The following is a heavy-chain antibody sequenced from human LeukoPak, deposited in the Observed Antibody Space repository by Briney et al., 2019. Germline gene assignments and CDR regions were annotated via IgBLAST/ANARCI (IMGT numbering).Heavy chain of an antibody. CDR3: GRDSGSYGNDC. CDR2: IYYSGGT. CDR1: GGSISSYY. V-gene: IGHV4-59*05. D-gene: IGHD1-26*01. Sequence: SETLSLTCTVSGGSISSYYWSWIRQPPGKGLEWIGSIYYSGGTFYNPSLKSRVTISVDTSKNQFSLKLSSVTAADTAVYYCGRDSGSYGNDCWGQGTLVTVSS. J-gene: IGHJ4*02.